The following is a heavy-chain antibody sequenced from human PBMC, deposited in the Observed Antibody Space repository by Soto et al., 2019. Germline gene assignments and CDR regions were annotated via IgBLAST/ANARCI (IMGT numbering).Heavy chain of an antibody. CDR2: INSDGSRT. CDR1: GFTFSSYW. CDR3: ARGDGDYYDGNGYLGRH. J-gene: IGHJ4*02. D-gene: IGHD3-22*01. Sequence: EVPLVESGGGLVQPGGSLRLSCAASGFTFSSYWMHWVRQAPGKGLVWVSRINSDGSRTSYADSAKGRFTISRDNAKHTLDLKMNSAGAEDTAVYYCARGDGDYYDGNGYLGRHWGQGSVVTVSS. V-gene: IGHV3-74*01.